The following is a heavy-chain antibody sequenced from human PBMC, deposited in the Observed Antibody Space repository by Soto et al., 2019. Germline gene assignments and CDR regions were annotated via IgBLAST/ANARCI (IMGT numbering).Heavy chain of an antibody. CDR2: INPNSGGT. V-gene: IGHV1-2*04. Sequence: ASVTVYCQASGYTFTGYYMHWVRQAPGQGLEWMGWINPNSGGTNYAQKFQGWVTMTRDTSTSTAYMEPSRLRSDDTAVYYCATLHSSVVAGTVDAFDIWGQGTMVTVSS. CDR1: GYTFTGYY. D-gene: IGHD6-19*01. CDR3: ATLHSSVVAGTVDAFDI. J-gene: IGHJ3*02.